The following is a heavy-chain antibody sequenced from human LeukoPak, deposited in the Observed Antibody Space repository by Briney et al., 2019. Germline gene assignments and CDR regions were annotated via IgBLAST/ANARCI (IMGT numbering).Heavy chain of an antibody. CDR1: GGSFSGYY. CDR3: SRGTDAYKCGNS. D-gene: IGHD5-24*01. V-gene: IGHV4-34*01. CDR2: IHYSGRI. J-gene: IGHJ4*02. Sequence: PSETLSLTCAVYGGSFSGYYWTWIRQPPGKGLEWIGEIHYSGRINYNPSLKSRVTISADTSINHFSLKMNSVTAADTAVYYCSRGTDAYKCGNSWGQGTLVTVSS.